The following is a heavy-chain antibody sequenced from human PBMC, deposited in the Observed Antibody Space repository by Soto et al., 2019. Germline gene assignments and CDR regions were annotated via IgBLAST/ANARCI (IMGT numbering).Heavy chain of an antibody. Sequence: GGSLRLSCVASGFTLSSHGLNWIRQSPGKGLEWLSYISGSGTSTNYADSVKGRFTISRDNAKNSLYLQMDSLRDEDTAVYYCASPAVPDKHEFDYWGQGTLVTVSS. J-gene: IGHJ4*02. D-gene: IGHD6-19*01. CDR2: ISGSGTST. CDR3: ASPAVPDKHEFDY. V-gene: IGHV3-48*02. CDR1: GFTLSSHG.